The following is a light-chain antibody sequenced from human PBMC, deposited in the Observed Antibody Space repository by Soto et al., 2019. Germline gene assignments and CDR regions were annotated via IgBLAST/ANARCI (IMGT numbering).Light chain of an antibody. J-gene: IGKJ1*01. CDR1: QSVSSSF. V-gene: IGKV3-20*01. CDR2: GAS. CDR3: QQYGSSGT. Sequence: EIVLTQSPGTLSLSPGERATLSCRASQSVSSSFLAWYQQKVGQAPRLLIYGASSRATGIPDRFSGGGSGTDFTLTISRLEPEDFAVYYCQQYGSSGTFGQGTKVDIK.